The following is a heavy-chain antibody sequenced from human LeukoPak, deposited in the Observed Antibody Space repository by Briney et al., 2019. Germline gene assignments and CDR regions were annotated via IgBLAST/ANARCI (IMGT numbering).Heavy chain of an antibody. V-gene: IGHV3-74*01. CDR2: IKSDGSAT. D-gene: IGHD3-22*01. CDR1: GFSFSTHW. J-gene: IGHJ4*02. Sequence: PGGSLRLSCAASGFSFSTHWMHWVRQAPGKGLVYVAQIKSDGSATAYADSVKSRFTISRDNAKNTLYLEMSSLRAEDTAVYYCGSLTVVARDHWGQGTLVTVSS. CDR3: GSLTVVARDH.